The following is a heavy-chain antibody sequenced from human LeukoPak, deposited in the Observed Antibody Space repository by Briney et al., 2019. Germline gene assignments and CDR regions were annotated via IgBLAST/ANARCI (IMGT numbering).Heavy chain of an antibody. CDR2: ISYDGSNK. J-gene: IGHJ4*02. D-gene: IGHD1-7*01. CDR1: GFTFSSYN. V-gene: IGHV3-30*18. CDR3: AKGELWFDY. Sequence: GGSLRLSCAASGFTFSSYNMNWVRQAPGKGLEWVAVISYDGSNKYYADSVKGRFTISRDNSKNTLYLQMNSLRAEDTAVYYCAKGELWFDYWGQGTLVTVSS.